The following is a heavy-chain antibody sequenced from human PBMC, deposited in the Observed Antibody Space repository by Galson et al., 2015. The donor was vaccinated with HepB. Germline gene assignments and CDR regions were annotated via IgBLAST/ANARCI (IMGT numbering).Heavy chain of an antibody. CDR3: ARHLGGTSSSYFDY. J-gene: IGHJ4*02. CDR1: GVTFSNNA. Sequence: PCGAGAGVTFSNNAISWGRQAPRKGLEWVSGISGSPDTTYYADSAKGRFTISRDSSKNTLYLQMNSLRAEDTAIYYCARHLGGTSSSYFDYWGQETLVTVSS. D-gene: IGHD6-6*01. CDR2: ISGSPDTT. V-gene: IGHV3-23*01.